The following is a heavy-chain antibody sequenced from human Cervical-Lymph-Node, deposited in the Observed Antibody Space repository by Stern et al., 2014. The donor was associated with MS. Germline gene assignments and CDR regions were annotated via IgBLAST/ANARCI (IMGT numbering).Heavy chain of an antibody. J-gene: IGHJ4*02. CDR3: AGYGDYKF. Sequence: QVQLQQWGAGLLKPSETLSLTCAVYGGSFSGYYWSWIRQPPGKGLEWIGEINHSGSTNYNPSLKSRVTISVDTSKTQFSRKLSSVTAADTAVYYCAGYGDYKFWCQGTLVTVSS. CDR2: INHSGST. V-gene: IGHV4-34*01. CDR1: GGSFSGYY. D-gene: IGHD4-17*01.